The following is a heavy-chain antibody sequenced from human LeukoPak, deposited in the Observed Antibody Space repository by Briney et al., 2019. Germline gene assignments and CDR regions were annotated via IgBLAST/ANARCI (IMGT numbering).Heavy chain of an antibody. Sequence: PGGSLRLSCAASGFTFSSYWMSWVRQAPGKGREWVADIKQDGSEKYYVDSVKGRFTISRDNAKNSLYLQMNSLRAEDTAVYYCARVTRGGTFYFDYWGQGTLVTVSS. J-gene: IGHJ4*02. CDR2: IKQDGSEK. CDR3: ARVTRGGTFYFDY. D-gene: IGHD3-16*01. CDR1: GFTFSSYW. V-gene: IGHV3-7*01.